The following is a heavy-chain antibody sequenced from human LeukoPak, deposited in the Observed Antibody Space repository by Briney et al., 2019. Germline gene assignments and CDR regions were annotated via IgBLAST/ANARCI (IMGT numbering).Heavy chain of an antibody. CDR2: ISSSSSYI. V-gene: IGHV3-21*01. CDR1: GFTFSSYS. D-gene: IGHD4-11*01. J-gene: IGHJ4*02. Sequence: PGGSLRLSCAASGFTFSSYSTNWVRQAPGKGLEWVSSISSSSSYIYYADSVKGRFTMSRDNAKNSLYLQMSSLRAEDTAVYYCARERAAQYDYWGQGILVTVSS. CDR3: ARERAAQYDY.